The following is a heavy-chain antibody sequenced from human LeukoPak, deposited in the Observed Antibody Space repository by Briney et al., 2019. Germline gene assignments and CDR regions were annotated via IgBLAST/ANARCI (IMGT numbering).Heavy chain of an antibody. CDR2: IYSGGST. J-gene: IGHJ4*02. V-gene: IGHV3-53*01. CDR3: ARVIPRGGVDY. CDR1: GVSVSSNY. D-gene: IGHD3-10*01. Sequence: GGSLRLSRAVSGVSVSSNYMSWVRQAPGKGLEWVSVIYSGGSTYYADSVKGRFTISRDNSKNTLYLQMNSLRAEDTAVYYCARVIPRGGVDYWGQGTLVTVSS.